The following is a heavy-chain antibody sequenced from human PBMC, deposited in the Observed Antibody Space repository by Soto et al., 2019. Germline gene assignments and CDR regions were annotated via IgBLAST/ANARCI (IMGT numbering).Heavy chain of an antibody. D-gene: IGHD6-13*01. CDR3: AREGAFYSSSWYID. Sequence: EVQLVESGGGLVKPGGSLRLSCAASGFTFSSYRMNWVRQAPGKGLEWVSSITSSSSYIYYADSVKGRFTISRDNAKNALYLQMNSLRAEDTAVYYCAREGAFYSSSWYIDWGQGTLVTVSS. J-gene: IGHJ4*02. V-gene: IGHV3-21*01. CDR2: ITSSSSYI. CDR1: GFTFSSYR.